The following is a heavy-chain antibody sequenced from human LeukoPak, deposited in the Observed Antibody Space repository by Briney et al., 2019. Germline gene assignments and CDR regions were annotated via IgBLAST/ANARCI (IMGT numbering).Heavy chain of an antibody. V-gene: IGHV1-69*05. CDR2: IIPIFGTA. J-gene: IGHJ4*02. D-gene: IGHD2-21*02. Sequence: SVKVSCKASGGTFSSYAISWVRQAPGQGLEWMGGIIPIFGTANYAQKFQGRVTITTDESTSTAYMELSSLRSEDTAVYYCARTAISTRGFDYWGQGTLVTVSS. CDR1: GGTFSSYA. CDR3: ARTAISTRGFDY.